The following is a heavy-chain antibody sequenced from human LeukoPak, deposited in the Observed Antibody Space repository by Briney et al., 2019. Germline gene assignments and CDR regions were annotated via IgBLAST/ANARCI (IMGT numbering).Heavy chain of an antibody. CDR1: GGSISSSSYS. Sequence: SETLSLTCTVSGGSISSSSYSWGWIRQPPGKGLEWIGSIYYSGSTYYNPSLKSRVTISVDTSKNQFSLKLSSVTAADTAVYYCARGSVAGFDYWGQGTLVTVSS. J-gene: IGHJ4*02. CDR3: ARGSVAGFDY. D-gene: IGHD6-19*01. V-gene: IGHV4-39*07. CDR2: IYYSGST.